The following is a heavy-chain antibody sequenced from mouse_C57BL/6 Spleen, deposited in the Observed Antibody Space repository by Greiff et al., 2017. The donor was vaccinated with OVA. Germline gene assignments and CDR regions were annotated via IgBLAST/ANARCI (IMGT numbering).Heavy chain of an antibody. CDR3: ASLYGNYGAY. V-gene: IGHV7-3*01. Sequence: LVESCLFFFPPVVSLLLSFASSFFPFPSSSLLFFLPPPFNSLYWFGFIINKANGYTTEYSASVKGRFTISRDNSQSILYLQMNALRAEDSATYYCASLYGNYGAYWGQGTLVTVSA. CDR1: FFPFPSSS. CDR2: IINKANGYTT. J-gene: IGHJ3*01. D-gene: IGHD2-1*01.